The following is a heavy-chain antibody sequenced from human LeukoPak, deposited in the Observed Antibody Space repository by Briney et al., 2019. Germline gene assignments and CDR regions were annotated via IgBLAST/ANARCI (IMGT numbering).Heavy chain of an antibody. Sequence: GGSLRLSCAASGFTFSSYAMHWVRQAPGKGLEWVAVISYDGSNKYYADSVKGRFTISRDNAKNSLFLQMNSLRVEDTAVYYCATSNGGLDYWGQGTLVTVSS. J-gene: IGHJ4*02. D-gene: IGHD2-8*01. CDR2: ISYDGSNK. CDR1: GFTFSSYA. V-gene: IGHV3-30-3*01. CDR3: ATSNGGLDY.